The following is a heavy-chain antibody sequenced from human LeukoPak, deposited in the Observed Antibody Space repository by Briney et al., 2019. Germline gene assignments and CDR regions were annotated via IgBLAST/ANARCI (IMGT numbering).Heavy chain of an antibody. D-gene: IGHD2-15*01. CDR3: ARDARVVVAATADY. CDR1: GFTFSSYS. Sequence: PGGSLRLSCAASGFTFSSYSMNWVRQAPGKGLEWVSYISSSSSTIYYADSVKGRFTISRDNAKNSLYLQMNSLRAEDTAVYYCARDARVVVAATADYWGQGTLVTVSS. J-gene: IGHJ4*02. CDR2: ISSSSSTI. V-gene: IGHV3-48*01.